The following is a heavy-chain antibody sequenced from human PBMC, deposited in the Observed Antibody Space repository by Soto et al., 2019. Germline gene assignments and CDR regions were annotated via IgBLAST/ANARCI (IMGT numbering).Heavy chain of an antibody. J-gene: IGHJ6*02. V-gene: IGHV1-8*01. Sequence: QVQLVQSGAEVKKPGASVKVSCKASGYTFTSYDINWVRQATGQGLEWMGWRNPNSGNTGYAQKLQGKVTMNRNTSISTVYMELIRLRPEDTAEDYCARGPGASTRFLHYCMDVWGQGTTVTVSS. D-gene: IGHD2-2*01. CDR1: GYTFTSYD. CDR3: ARGPGASTRFLHYCMDV. CDR2: RNPNSGNT.